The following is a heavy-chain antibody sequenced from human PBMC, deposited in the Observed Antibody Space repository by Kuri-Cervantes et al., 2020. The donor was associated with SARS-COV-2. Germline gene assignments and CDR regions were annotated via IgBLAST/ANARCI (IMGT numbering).Heavy chain of an antibody. CDR3: ARDGLTVGLLWFGELFQGGWFDP. J-gene: IGHJ5*02. D-gene: IGHD3-10*01. CDR1: GFTFSSYE. V-gene: IGHV3-48*03. CDR2: ISSSGSTI. Sequence: GGSLRLSCAASGFTFSSYEMNWVRQAPGKGLEWVSYISSSGSTIYYADSVKGRFTISRDNSKNTLYLQMNSLRAEDTAVYYCARDGLTVGLLWFGELFQGGWFDPWGQGTLVTVSS.